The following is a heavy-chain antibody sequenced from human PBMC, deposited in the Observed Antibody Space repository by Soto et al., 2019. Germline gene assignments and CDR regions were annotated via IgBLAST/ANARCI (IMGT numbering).Heavy chain of an antibody. Sequence: SETLSLTCTVSGGSISYYYWGWIRQPPGKGLEWIGSIYYSGNTHYNPSLKSRVTISVDTSMNQFSLNLDSVTAVDSAVYYCVRGGYVHAFDYWGQGALVTVS. V-gene: IGHV4-59*01. CDR2: IYYSGNT. D-gene: IGHD5-12*01. CDR3: VRGGYVHAFDY. J-gene: IGHJ4*02. CDR1: GGSISYYY.